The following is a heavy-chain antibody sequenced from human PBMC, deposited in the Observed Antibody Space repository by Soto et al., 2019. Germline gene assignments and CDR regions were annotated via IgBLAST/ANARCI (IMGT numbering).Heavy chain of an antibody. J-gene: IGHJ4*02. D-gene: IGHD6-6*01. CDR2: IIPIFGTA. V-gene: IGHV1-69*13. CDR1: GGTFSSYA. Sequence: GASVKVSCKASGGTFSSYAISWVRQAPGQGLGWMGGIIPIFGTANYAQKFQGRVTITADESTSTAYMELSSLRSEDTAVYYCARGYTAARGFDYWGQGTLVTVSS. CDR3: ARGYTAARGFDY.